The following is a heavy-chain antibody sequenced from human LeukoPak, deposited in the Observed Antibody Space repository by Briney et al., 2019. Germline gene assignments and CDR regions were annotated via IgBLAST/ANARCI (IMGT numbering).Heavy chain of an antibody. D-gene: IGHD5-18*01. J-gene: IGHJ4*02. CDR1: GGPISTYY. CDR2: ISFSGST. CDR3: ARDRGDTAMAHPFDY. Sequence: SETLSLTCTVSGGPISTYYWSWIRQPPGKGLEWIGFISFSGSTNYNPSLKSRVTISIDTSKNQFSLKLSSVTAADTAVYYCARDRGDTAMAHPFDYWGQGTLVTVSS. V-gene: IGHV4-59*01.